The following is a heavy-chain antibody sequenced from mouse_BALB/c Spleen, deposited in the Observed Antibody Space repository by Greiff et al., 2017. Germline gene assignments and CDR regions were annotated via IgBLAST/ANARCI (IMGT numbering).Heavy chain of an antibody. V-gene: IGHV1-9*01. D-gene: IGHD2-12*01. CDR1: GYTFSSYW. CDR3: AKDFHDSWFAY. J-gene: IGHJ3*01. CDR2: ILPGSGST. Sequence: QVQLQQSGAELMKPGASVKISCKATGYTFSSYWIEWVKQRPGHGLEWIGEILPGSGSTNYNEKFKGKATFTADTASNTAYMQLSSLTSEDSAVYYCAKDFHDSWFAYWGQGTLVTVSA.